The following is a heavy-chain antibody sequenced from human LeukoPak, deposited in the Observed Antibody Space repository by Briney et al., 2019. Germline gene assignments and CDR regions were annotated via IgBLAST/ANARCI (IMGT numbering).Heavy chain of an antibody. V-gene: IGHV4-34*01. J-gene: IGHJ4*02. CDR3: ARVGDSGPPEREYYFDY. Sequence: SETLSPTCAVYGGSFSGYYWSWIRQPPGKGLEWIGEVNHSGSTNYNPSLKSRVTISVDTSKNQFSLKLSSVTAADTAVYYCARVGDSGPPEREYYFDYWGQGTLVTVSS. D-gene: IGHD3-16*01. CDR2: VNHSGST. CDR1: GGSFSGYY.